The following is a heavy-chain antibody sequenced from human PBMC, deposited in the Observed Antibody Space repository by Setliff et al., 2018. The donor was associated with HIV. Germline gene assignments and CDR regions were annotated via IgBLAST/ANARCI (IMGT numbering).Heavy chain of an antibody. CDR2: IHHTGST. CDR3: APGEGVASTYYHD. V-gene: IGHV4-38-2*01. D-gene: IGHD3-3*01. J-gene: IGHJ4*01. CDR1: GYSISSGYY. Sequence: SETLSLTCAVSGYSISSGYYWGWIRQTPGKGLEWIGFIHHTGSTVSNPSLKSRVTILMDLSRNQLSLHLASVTTADTAVYFCAPGEGVASTYYHDWGQGTQVTVSS.